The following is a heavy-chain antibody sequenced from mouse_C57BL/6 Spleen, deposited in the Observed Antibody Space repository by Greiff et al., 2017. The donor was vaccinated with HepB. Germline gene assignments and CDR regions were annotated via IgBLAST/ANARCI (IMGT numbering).Heavy chain of an antibody. D-gene: IGHD2-14*01. CDR2: IDPENGDT. Sequence: EVQLQQSGAELVRPGASVKLSCTASGFNIKDDYMHWVKQRPEQGLEWIGWIDPENGDTEYASKFQGKATITADTSSNTAYLQLSSLTSEDTAVYYCTDGGRGYDFDYWGQGTTLTVSS. V-gene: IGHV14-4*01. CDR1: GFNIKDDY. J-gene: IGHJ2*01. CDR3: TDGGRGYDFDY.